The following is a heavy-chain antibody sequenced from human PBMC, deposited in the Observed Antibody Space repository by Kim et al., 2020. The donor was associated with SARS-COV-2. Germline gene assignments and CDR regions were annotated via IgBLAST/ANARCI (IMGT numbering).Heavy chain of an antibody. J-gene: IGHJ6*02. CDR3: ARTRIWFGEPIYDYGMDV. D-gene: IGHD3-10*01. V-gene: IGHV3-21*01. Sequence: GGSLRLSCAASGFTFSSYSMNWVRQAPGKGLEWVSSISSSSSYIYYADSVKGRFTISRDNVKNSLYLQMNSLRAEDTAVYYCARTRIWFGEPIYDYGMDVWGQGTTVTVSS. CDR2: ISSSSSYI. CDR1: GFTFSSYS.